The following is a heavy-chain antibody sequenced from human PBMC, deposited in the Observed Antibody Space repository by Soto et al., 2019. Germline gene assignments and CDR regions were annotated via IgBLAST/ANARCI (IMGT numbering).Heavy chain of an antibody. J-gene: IGHJ3*01. D-gene: IGHD2-15*01. CDR3: ARPASGGSRDAFDV. CDR1: GYKFTTFW. V-gene: IGHV5-10-1*01. CDR2: IDPTDSFT. Sequence: HGESLKISCKASGYKFTTFWLNWVRQTPGKGLEWLGRIDPTDSFTNHSPPFEGHVTISVDRSISTAYLQWNSLQASDTAIYYCARPASGGSRDAFDVWGQGTTVTVSS.